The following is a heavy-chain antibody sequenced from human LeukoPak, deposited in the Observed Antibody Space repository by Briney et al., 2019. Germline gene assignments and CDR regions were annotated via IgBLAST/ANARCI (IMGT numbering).Heavy chain of an antibody. Sequence: SVKVSCKASGGTFSSYAISWVRQAPGQGLEWMGRIIPILGIANYAQKFQGRVTITADKSTSTAYMELSSLRSEDTAVYYCASVVGYCSGGSCYYNYWGQGTLVTVSS. CDR2: IIPILGIA. J-gene: IGHJ4*02. CDR1: GGTFSSYA. CDR3: ASVVGYCSGGSCYYNY. V-gene: IGHV1-69*04. D-gene: IGHD2-15*01.